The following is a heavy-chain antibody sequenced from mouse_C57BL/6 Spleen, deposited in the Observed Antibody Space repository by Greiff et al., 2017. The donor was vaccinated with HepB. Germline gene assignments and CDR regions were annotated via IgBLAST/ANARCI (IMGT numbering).Heavy chain of an antibody. D-gene: IGHD2-2*01. V-gene: IGHV1-42*01. CDR3: ARGGLRRPHWYFDV. Sequence: VQLQQSGPELVKPGASVKISCKASGYSFTGYYTNWVKQSPEKSLEWIGEINPSTGGTTYNQKFKAKATLTVDKSSSTAYMQLKSLTSEDSAVYYCARGGLRRPHWYFDVWGTGTTVTVSS. CDR2: INPSTGGT. J-gene: IGHJ1*03. CDR1: GYSFTGYY.